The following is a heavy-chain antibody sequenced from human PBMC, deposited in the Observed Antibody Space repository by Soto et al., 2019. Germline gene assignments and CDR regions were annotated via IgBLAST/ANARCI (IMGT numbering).Heavy chain of an antibody. J-gene: IGHJ4*02. CDR3: ARGLGTAAAPRFGY. CDR1: GFTFSSYD. D-gene: IGHD6-13*01. V-gene: IGHV3-13*01. CDR2: IGTAGDT. Sequence: GGSLRLSCAASGFTFSSYDMHWVRQATGKGLEWVSAIGTAGDTYYPGSVKGRFTISRENAKNSLYLQMNSLRAGDTAVYYCARGLGTAAAPRFGYWGQGTLVTVSS.